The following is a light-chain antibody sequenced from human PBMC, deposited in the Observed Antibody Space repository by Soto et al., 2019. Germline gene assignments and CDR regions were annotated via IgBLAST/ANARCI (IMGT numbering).Light chain of an antibody. CDR2: SNN. CDR3: SAWDDSLNGVV. J-gene: IGLJ3*02. CDR1: SSNIGSNT. V-gene: IGLV1-44*01. Sequence: QSVLTQPPSASGTPGQRVTISCSGSSSNIGSNTINWYQQFPGTAPKLVIYSNNERPSGVPDRFSGSKSGTSASLAIGGLQSEDEADYYCSAWDDSLNGVVFGRGTKLTVL.